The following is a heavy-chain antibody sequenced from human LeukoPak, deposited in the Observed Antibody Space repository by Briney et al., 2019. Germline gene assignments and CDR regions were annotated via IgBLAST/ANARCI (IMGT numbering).Heavy chain of an antibody. CDR3: ARDLPDIVVVPAARDDY. CDR2: ISSSSSYI. V-gene: IGHV3-21*01. D-gene: IGHD2-2*01. Sequence: GGSLRLSCAASGLTFSSYSMNWVRQAPGKRLEWVSSISSSSSYIYYADSVKGRFTISRDNAKNSLYLQMNSLRAEDTAVYYCARDLPDIVVVPAARDDYWGQGTLVTVSS. J-gene: IGHJ4*02. CDR1: GLTFSSYS.